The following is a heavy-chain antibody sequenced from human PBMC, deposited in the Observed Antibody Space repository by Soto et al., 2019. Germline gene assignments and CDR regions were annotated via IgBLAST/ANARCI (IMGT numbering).Heavy chain of an antibody. CDR2: IYYSGST. Sequence: SETLSLTCTVSGGSISSSSYYWGWIRQPPGKGLEWIGSIYYSGSTYYNPSLKSRVTISVDTSKKQFSLKLSSVTAADTAVYYCARHEYSSSSHEGYWGQGTLVTVSS. CDR1: GGSISSSSYY. J-gene: IGHJ4*02. V-gene: IGHV4-39*01. CDR3: ARHEYSSSSHEGY. D-gene: IGHD6-6*01.